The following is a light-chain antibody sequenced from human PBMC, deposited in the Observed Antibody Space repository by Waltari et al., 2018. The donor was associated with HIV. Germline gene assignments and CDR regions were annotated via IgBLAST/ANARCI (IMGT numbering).Light chain of an antibody. J-gene: IGLJ2*01. CDR3: ASHAGSKDV. CDR1: SSDIGAYNY. Sequence: QSALPQPPSASGSPGQSVTISSTGTSSDIGAYNYVSWFQQHPGKAPKLMIYDVTKRPSGVPDRFSGSKSGNTASLTVSGLQAEDEADYYCASHAGSKDVFGGGTRLTVL. CDR2: DVT. V-gene: IGLV2-8*01.